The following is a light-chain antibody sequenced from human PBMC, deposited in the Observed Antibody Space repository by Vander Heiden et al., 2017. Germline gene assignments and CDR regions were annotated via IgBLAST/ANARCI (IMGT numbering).Light chain of an antibody. CDR1: QRVSSY. CDR2: DAS. V-gene: IGKV3-11*01. CDR3: QQRSNWPPIFT. Sequence: EILFTQSPATLSLSPGERATLSCRARQRVSSYLAWYHQKPGQAPRLLIYDASNRATGIPARFSGSGSGTDFTLTISSLEPEDFAVYYCQQRSNWPPIFTFGPGTKVDIK. J-gene: IGKJ3*01.